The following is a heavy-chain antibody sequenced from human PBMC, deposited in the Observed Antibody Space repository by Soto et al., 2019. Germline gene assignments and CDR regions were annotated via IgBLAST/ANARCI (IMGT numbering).Heavy chain of an antibody. CDR2: ISSNGGST. V-gene: IGHV3-64*01. Sequence: PGGSLRLSCAASGFTFSSYAMHWVRQAPGKGLEYVSAISSNGGSTYYANSVKGRFTISRDNSENTLYLQMGSLRAEDMAVYYCARARSGWYGDAFDIWGQGTMVTVSS. CDR1: GFTFSSYA. D-gene: IGHD6-19*01. CDR3: ARARSGWYGDAFDI. J-gene: IGHJ3*02.